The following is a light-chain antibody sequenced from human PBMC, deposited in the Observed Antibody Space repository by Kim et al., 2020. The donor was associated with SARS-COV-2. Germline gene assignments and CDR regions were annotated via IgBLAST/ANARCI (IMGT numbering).Light chain of an antibody. CDR3: SSYAGIERMT. CDR1: SSDVGAYNY. CDR2: EVN. Sequence: QSALTQPPSASGSPGHSVAISCTGTSSDVGAYNYVSWYQQHPGKAPKLMIYEVNTRPSGVPDRFSGSKSGNTASLTVSGLQAEDEADYYCSSYAGIERMTIGGGIQVT. V-gene: IGLV2-8*01. J-gene: IGLJ2*01.